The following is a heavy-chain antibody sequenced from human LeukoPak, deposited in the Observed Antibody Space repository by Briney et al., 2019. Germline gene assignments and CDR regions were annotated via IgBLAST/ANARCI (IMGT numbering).Heavy chain of an antibody. D-gene: IGHD6-19*01. CDR1: DGSISSFY. V-gene: IGHV4-4*07. CDR3: ARGTNKAVAHYYYYYMDV. J-gene: IGHJ6*03. Sequence: SETLSLTRTASDGSISSFYWSWIRQRAGKGLEWIGRIYISGNTNYNPSLKSRVTMSVDTSKNQFSLKLSSVNAEDTAVYYCARGTNKAVAHYYYYYMDVWGKGTTVTISS. CDR2: IYISGNT.